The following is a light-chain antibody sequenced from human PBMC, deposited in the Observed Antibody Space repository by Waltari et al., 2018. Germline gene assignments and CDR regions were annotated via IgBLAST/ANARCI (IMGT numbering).Light chain of an antibody. Sequence: SYVLTQPPSVSVAPGKTATITCGGDNLGSNIVPWYQQRPGQAPVLVIYDDTDRPSGIPERFSGSNSGNTATLTITRVEAGDEADYYCQVWDSSSDRWVFGGGTKLTVL. J-gene: IGLJ3*02. CDR1: NLGSNI. V-gene: IGLV3-21*04. CDR2: DDT. CDR3: QVWDSSSDRWV.